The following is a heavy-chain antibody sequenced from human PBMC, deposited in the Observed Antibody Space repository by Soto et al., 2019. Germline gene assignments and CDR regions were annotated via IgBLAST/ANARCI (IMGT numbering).Heavy chain of an antibody. CDR2: ISGSADST. Sequence: EVQLLESGGGLVQPGGSLRLSCAASGFTFSSYAMRWVRQAPGKGLEWVSAISGSADSTYYADSVKGRFTISRDNSKNTLYLQMNSLRHEDTAVYYCARRGSGSYYDYWGQGTLVTVSS. V-gene: IGHV3-23*01. CDR3: ARRGSGSYYDY. J-gene: IGHJ4*02. CDR1: GFTFSSYA. D-gene: IGHD1-26*01.